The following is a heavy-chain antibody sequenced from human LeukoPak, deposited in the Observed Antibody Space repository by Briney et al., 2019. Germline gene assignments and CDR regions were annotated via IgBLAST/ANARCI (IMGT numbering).Heavy chain of an antibody. J-gene: IGHJ3*02. Sequence: TGGSLRLSCAGSGFTFSSYAMSWVRQAPGKGLEWVSCISGSGGSTYYADSVKGRFTISRDNSKNTLYLQMNSLRAEDTAVYYCAKTRFSRDAFDIWGQGTMVTVSS. V-gene: IGHV3-23*01. CDR2: ISGSGGST. CDR1: GFTFSSYA. CDR3: AKTRFSRDAFDI. D-gene: IGHD3-3*02.